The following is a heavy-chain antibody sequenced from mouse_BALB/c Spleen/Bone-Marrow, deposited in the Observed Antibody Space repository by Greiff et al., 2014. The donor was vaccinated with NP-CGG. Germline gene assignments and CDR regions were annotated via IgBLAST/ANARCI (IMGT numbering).Heavy chain of an antibody. V-gene: IGHV1-69*02. J-gene: IGHJ3*01. CDR1: GYTFTSYW. CDR2: IDPSDSET. D-gene: IGHD1-2*01. Sequence: QVQLQQYGAELVKPGAPVKLSCKASGYTFTSYWMNWVKQRPGRGLEWIGRIDPSDSETHYNQKFKDKATLTVDKSSSTAYIQLSSLTSEDSAVYYCARRGYGYGFAYWGQGTLVTVSA. CDR3: ARRGYGYGFAY.